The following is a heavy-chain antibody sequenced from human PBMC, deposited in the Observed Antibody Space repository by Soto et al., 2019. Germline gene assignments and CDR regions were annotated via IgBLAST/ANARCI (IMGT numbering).Heavy chain of an antibody. CDR2: IYPGDSDT. V-gene: IGHV5-51*01. CDR1: GYSFTSYW. Sequence: GESLKISCNGSGYSFTSYWIGWVRQMPGKGLEWMGIIYPGDSDTRDSPSFQGQVTISADKSISTAYLQWSSLKASDTAMYYCARVHEQQLVRYFDYWGQGTLVTVSS. J-gene: IGHJ4*02. CDR3: ARVHEQQLVRYFDY. D-gene: IGHD6-13*01.